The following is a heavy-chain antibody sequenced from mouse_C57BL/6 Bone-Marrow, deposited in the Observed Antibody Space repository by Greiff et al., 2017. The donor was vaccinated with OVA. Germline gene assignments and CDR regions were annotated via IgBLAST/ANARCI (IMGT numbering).Heavy chain of an antibody. CDR2: IYPGDGDT. CDR1: GYAFSSSW. Sequence: VQRVESGPELVKPGASVKISCKASGYAFSSSWMNWVKQRPGKGLEWIGRIYPGDGDTNYNGKFKGKATLTADKSSSTAYMQLSSLTSEDSAVYFCARGGDYGSSYFDYWGQGTTLTVSS. CDR3: ARGGDYGSSYFDY. D-gene: IGHD1-1*01. J-gene: IGHJ2*01. V-gene: IGHV1-82*01.